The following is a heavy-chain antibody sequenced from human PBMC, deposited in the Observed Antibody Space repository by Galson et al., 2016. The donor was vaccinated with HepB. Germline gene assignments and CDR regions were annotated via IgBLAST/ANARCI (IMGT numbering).Heavy chain of an antibody. V-gene: IGHV2-70*01. D-gene: IGHD5-12*01. CDR1: GFSFATSGMC. Sequence: PALVKPTQTLTLTCTFSGFSFATSGMCVSWIRQPPGKALEWLAFINWDDEKYYSTSLKPRVTISMGTSKNQVVLEMTNMDPLDTGTYGVRTRMGVVGTIFDYWGQGALVAVSS. J-gene: IGHJ4*02. CDR2: INWDDEK. CDR3: VRTRMGVVGTIFDY.